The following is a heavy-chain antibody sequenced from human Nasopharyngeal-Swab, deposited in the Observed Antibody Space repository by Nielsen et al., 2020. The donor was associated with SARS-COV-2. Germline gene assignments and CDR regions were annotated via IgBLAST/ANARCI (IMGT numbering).Heavy chain of an antibody. Sequence: WIRQPPGKGLEWIGEINHSGSTNYNPSFKSRVTISVDTSKNQFSLKLSSVTAADTAVYYCARGPTQQLVRDYWGQGTLVTVSS. J-gene: IGHJ4*02. D-gene: IGHD6-13*01. V-gene: IGHV4-34*01. CDR2: INHSGST. CDR3: ARGPTQQLVRDY.